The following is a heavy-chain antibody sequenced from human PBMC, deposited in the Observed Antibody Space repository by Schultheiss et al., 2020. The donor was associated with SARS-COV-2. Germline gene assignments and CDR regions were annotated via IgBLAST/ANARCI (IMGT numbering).Heavy chain of an antibody. CDR3: ARSPLGGWFDP. CDR1: GYTFTGYY. V-gene: IGHV1-2*02. CDR2: INPHSGGT. J-gene: IGHJ5*02. Sequence: ASVKVSCKASGYTFTGYYMHWVRQAPGQGLEWMGWINPHSGGTNYAQKFQGRVTMTRNTSISTAYMELSSLRSEDTAVYYCARSPLGGWFDPWGQGTLVTVSS.